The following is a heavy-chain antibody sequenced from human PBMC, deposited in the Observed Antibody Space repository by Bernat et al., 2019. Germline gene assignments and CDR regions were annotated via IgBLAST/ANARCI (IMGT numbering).Heavy chain of an antibody. V-gene: IGHV1-2*06. J-gene: IGHJ3*02. CDR2: INPNSGGT. D-gene: IGHD7-27*01. CDR1: GYTFTGYY. Sequence: QVQLVQSGAEVTKPGASVKVSCKASGYTFTGYYMHWVRQAPGQGLEWMGRINPNSGGTNYAQKFQGRVTMTRDTSISTAYMGLGRLRSDDTAVYYCARGGELGWGAFDIWGQGTMVTVSS. CDR3: ARGGELGWGAFDI.